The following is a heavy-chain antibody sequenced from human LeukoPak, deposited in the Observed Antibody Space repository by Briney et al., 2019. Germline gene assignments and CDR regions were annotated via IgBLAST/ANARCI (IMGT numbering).Heavy chain of an antibody. V-gene: IGHV3-64*01. D-gene: IGHD6-6*01. Sequence: GGSLRLSCAASGFTFSSYAMHWFRQAPGKGLEYVSTISDNGGSTFYANSVKGRFTISRDNSKNTLYLQMGSLRPEDMAVYYCARALIAARPDSLFDYWGQGTLVTVSS. CDR3: ARALIAARPDSLFDY. J-gene: IGHJ4*02. CDR1: GFTFSSYA. CDR2: ISDNGGST.